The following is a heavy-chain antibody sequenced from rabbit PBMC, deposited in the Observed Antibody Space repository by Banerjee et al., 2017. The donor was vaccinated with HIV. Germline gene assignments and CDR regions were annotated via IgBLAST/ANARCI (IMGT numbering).Heavy chain of an antibody. J-gene: IGHJ2*01. CDR3: ARGYNYDDSGNWDGFDP. V-gene: IGHV1S40*01. CDR1: GFSFSDNYY. D-gene: IGHD2-1*01. CDR2: TDTGSGSD. Sequence: QSLEESGGDLVKPGASLTLTCTASGFSFSDNYYMHWVRQAPGKGLEWIACTDTGSGSDYYASWAKGRFTISKTSSTTVTLQMTSLTAADTATYFCARGYNYDDSGNWDGFDPWGPGTLVTVS.